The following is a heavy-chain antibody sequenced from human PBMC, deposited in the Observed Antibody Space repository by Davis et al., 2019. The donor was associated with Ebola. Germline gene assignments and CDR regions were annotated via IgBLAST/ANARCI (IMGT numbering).Heavy chain of an antibody. V-gene: IGHV3-7*03. Sequence: GESLKISCAASGFTFSSYWMSWVRQAPGKGLEWAANIKQDGSEKYYVDSVKGRFTISRDDSKSIAYLQMNSLKTEDTAVYYCTEFDYWGQGTLVTVSS. CDR3: TEFDY. CDR1: GFTFSSYW. CDR2: IKQDGSEK. J-gene: IGHJ4*02.